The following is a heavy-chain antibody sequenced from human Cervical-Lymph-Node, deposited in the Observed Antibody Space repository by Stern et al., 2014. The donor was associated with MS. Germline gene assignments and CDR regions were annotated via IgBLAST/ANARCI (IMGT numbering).Heavy chain of an antibody. V-gene: IGHV5-51*01. Sequence: EVQLVESGAEVKQPGESLRISCEASGYSFTAYWIGWVRQVPGKGLEWMAVMYHVDFDTRYGPSFEGQVTISADKSTNTAYLQWSSLKASDTAIYYCARFFTSGANFYYYGGMDVWGQGTTVIVSS. J-gene: IGHJ6*02. CDR1: GYSFTAYW. CDR2: MYHVDFDT. CDR3: ARFFTSGANFYYYGGMDV.